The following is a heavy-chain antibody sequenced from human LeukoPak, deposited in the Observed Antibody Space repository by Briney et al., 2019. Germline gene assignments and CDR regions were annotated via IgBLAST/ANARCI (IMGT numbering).Heavy chain of an antibody. CDR2: IYYSGST. Sequence: SETLSLTCTVSGGSISSYYWSWVRQPPGKGLEWVGNIYYSGSTNYNPSLKSRVTISVDTSKNQFYLKLSSVTAAATAVYYCARGQSRRDGCNIPGYCCYYMDVWGKATTVTVSS. J-gene: IGHJ6*03. V-gene: IGHV4-59*01. D-gene: IGHD5-24*01. CDR1: GGSISSYY. CDR3: ARGQSRRDGCNIPGYCCYYMDV.